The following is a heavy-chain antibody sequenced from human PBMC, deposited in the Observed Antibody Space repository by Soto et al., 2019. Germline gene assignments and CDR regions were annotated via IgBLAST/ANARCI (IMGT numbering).Heavy chain of an antibody. D-gene: IGHD3-16*02. CDR3: ARVASGWNYDYIWGSYRPYYFDY. J-gene: IGHJ4*02. CDR1: GGSISSYY. V-gene: IGHV4-59*01. CDR2: IYYSGSS. Sequence: QVQLQESGPGLVKPSETLSLTCTVSGGSISSYYWSWIRQPPGKGLEWIGYIYYSGSSNYNPSLKSRVTISVDTSKYQFSLKLSSVTAADTAVYYCARVASGWNYDYIWGSYRPYYFDYWGQGTLVTVSS.